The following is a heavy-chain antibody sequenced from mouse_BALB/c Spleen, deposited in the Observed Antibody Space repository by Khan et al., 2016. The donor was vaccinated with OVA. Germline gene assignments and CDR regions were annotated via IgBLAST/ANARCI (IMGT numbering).Heavy chain of an antibody. J-gene: IGHJ3*01. CDR2: INPNNGVT. CDR1: GYTFTSYY. Sequence: QVQLKQSGAELVKPGASVRLSCKASGYTFTSYYLYWVKQRPGQGLEWIGDINPNNGVTNFNEKFKNKATLTVDKSSSTAYMQLSSLTSEDSAVYYGTRSGYGAFAYWGQGTLVTVSA. D-gene: IGHD1-1*02. V-gene: IGHV1S81*02. CDR3: TRSGYGAFAY.